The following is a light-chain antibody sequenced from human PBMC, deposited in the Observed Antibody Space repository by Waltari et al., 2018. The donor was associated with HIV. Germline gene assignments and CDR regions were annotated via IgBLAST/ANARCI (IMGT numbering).Light chain of an antibody. CDR2: GVT. CDR3: SSTTLSGTLSYV. Sequence: QSVLSQPASAPGSPVQSISISCTGTDSDLVNSDSISWYLQSVGQAPKLIIYGVTDPPSGVSYRFSGSKSDNTASLTISGLQTADEAYYYCSSTTLSGTLSYVFGPGTRVTV. CDR1: DSDLVNSDS. V-gene: IGLV2-14*03. J-gene: IGLJ1*01.